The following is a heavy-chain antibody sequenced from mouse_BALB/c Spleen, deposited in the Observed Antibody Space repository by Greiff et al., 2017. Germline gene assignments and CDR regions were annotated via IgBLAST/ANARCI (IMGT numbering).Heavy chain of an antibody. D-gene: IGHD2-1*01. CDR3: ARNYYGNSWYFDV. CDR2: IDPANGNT. CDR1: GFNIKDTY. V-gene: IGHV14-3*02. Sequence: VQLKQSGAELVKPGASVKLSCTASGFNIKDTYMHWVKQRPEQGLEWIGRIDPANGNTKYDPKFQGKATITADTSSNTAYLQLSSLTSEDTAVYYCARNYYGNSWYFDVWGAGTTVTVSS. J-gene: IGHJ1*01.